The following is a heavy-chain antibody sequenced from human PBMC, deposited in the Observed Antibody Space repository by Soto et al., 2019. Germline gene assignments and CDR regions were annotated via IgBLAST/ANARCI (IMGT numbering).Heavy chain of an antibody. J-gene: IGHJ6*02. CDR3: ARDPGIAARPRYYYGVDV. Sequence: PSEPLSLTRSVAGGSRSSYCWSCIRKPPGKGLEGIGYIYYSGSTYYNPSLKSRVTISVDTSKNQFSLKLSSVTAADAAVYYCARDPGIAARPRYYYGVDVWGQGTTVTVSS. CDR2: IYYSGST. D-gene: IGHD6-6*01. CDR1: GGSRSSYC. V-gene: IGHV4-59*06.